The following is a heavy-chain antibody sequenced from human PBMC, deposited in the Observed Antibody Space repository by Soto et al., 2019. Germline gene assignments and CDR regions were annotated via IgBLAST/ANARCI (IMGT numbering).Heavy chain of an antibody. CDR1: GGSFSGYY. CDR2: INHSGST. V-gene: IGHV4-34*01. D-gene: IGHD3-3*01. Sequence: QVQLQQWGAGLLKPSETLSLTCAVYGGSFSGYYWSWIRQPPGKGLEWIGEINHSGSTNYNPSLKSRVTISVDTSKNQFSLKLSSVTAADTAVYYCARTIYDFWSGYPYYFDYWGQGTLVTVSS. CDR3: ARTIYDFWSGYPYYFDY. J-gene: IGHJ4*02.